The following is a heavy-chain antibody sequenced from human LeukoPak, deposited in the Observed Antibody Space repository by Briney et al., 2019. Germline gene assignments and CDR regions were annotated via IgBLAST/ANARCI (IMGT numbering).Heavy chain of an antibody. CDR2: ITPILGIA. CDR3: ASQDSSGYYLIDY. J-gene: IGHJ4*02. V-gene: IGHV1-69*10. Sequence: GASVKVSCKASGGTFSSYALSWVQQAPGQGLEWIGGITPILGIANYAQDLQGRVTITADKSTNTAYMELSSLRSEDTAVYYCASQDSSGYYLIDYWGQGTLVTVSS. CDR1: GGTFSSYA. D-gene: IGHD3-22*01.